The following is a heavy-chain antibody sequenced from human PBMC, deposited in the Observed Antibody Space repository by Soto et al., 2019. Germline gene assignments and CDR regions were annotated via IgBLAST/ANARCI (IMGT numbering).Heavy chain of an antibody. Sequence: SETLSLTCIVSGGSISGSYCSWIRQSPGKGLEWLGYVYYTGSTNYSPSLRSRVSISVDTSKNEFSLRLSSVTAADTAVYFCARSVAVPGAHIDYWGHGTQVTVSS. V-gene: IGHV4-59*01. CDR2: VYYTGST. D-gene: IGHD6-19*01. CDR3: ARSVAVPGAHIDY. CDR1: GGSISGSY. J-gene: IGHJ4*01.